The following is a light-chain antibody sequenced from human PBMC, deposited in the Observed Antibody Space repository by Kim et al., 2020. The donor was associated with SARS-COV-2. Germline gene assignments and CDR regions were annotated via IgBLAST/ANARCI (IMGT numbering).Light chain of an antibody. CDR2: DAS. V-gene: IGKV3-11*01. Sequence: EIVLTQSPATLSLSPGERATLSCRASQSVNSYLAWYQQKPGQAPRLLIYDASNRATGIPARFSGSGSGTDFTLTISSLEPEDFAVYYCQQRSNWPIFTFGPGTKVDIK. CDR3: QQRSNWPIFT. CDR1: QSVNSY. J-gene: IGKJ3*01.